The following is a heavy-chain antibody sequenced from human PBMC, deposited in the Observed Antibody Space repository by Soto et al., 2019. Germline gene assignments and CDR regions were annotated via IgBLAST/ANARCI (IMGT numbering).Heavy chain of an antibody. Sequence: QVQLVQSGAEVKKPGSSVKVSCKASGGTFSSYAISWVRQAPGQGLEWMGGIIPIFGTANYAQKFQGSITITADESTSTAYMERSSLRSEDTAVYYCARDFSKQLVRGWYFDLWGRGTLVTVSS. CDR3: ARDFSKQLVRGWYFDL. J-gene: IGHJ2*01. V-gene: IGHV1-69*01. D-gene: IGHD6-6*01. CDR1: GGTFSSYA. CDR2: IIPIFGTA.